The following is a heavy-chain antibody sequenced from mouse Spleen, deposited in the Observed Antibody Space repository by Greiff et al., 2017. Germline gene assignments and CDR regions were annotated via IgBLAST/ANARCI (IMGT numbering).Heavy chain of an antibody. CDR3: AKGGRYGYPAY. Sequence: QVQLKESGPELVKPGASVKISCTASGYAFSSSWMNWVKQRPGKGLEWIGRIYPGDGDTNYNGKFKGTATLTADKSSRTAYMQLSSLTSEDAADYFCAKGGRYGYPAYWGQGTLVTVSA. CDR2: IYPGDGDT. D-gene: IGHD2-14*01. J-gene: IGHJ3*01. CDR1: GYAFSSSW. V-gene: IGHV1-82*01.